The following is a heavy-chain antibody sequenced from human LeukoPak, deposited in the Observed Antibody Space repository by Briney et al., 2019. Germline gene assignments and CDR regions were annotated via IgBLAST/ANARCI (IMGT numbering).Heavy chain of an antibody. Sequence: PSQTLSLTCTVSGGSISSDDYYWSWIRQHPGKGLEWIGYIYYSGSTYYNPSLKSRVTISVDTSKNQFSLKLSSVTAADTAVYYCARDSRGHYYGMDVWGQGTTVTVSS. V-gene: IGHV4-31*03. CDR2: IYYSGST. D-gene: IGHD2-2*01. J-gene: IGHJ6*02. CDR1: GGSISSDDYY. CDR3: ARDSRGHYYGMDV.